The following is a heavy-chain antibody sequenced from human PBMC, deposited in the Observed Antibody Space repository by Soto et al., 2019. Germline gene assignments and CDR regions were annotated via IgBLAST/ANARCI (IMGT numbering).Heavy chain of an antibody. CDR2: ISSSSSYI. V-gene: IGHV3-21*01. D-gene: IGHD3-9*01. J-gene: IGHJ4*02. Sequence: GVSLRLSCAASGFTFSSYSMNWVRQAPGKGLEWVSSISSSSSYIYYADSVKGRFTISRDNAKNSLYLQMNSLRAEDTAVYYCARRSTLRYFEWVLHYFDYWGQGIL. CDR1: GFTFSSYS. CDR3: ARRSTLRYFEWVLHYFDY.